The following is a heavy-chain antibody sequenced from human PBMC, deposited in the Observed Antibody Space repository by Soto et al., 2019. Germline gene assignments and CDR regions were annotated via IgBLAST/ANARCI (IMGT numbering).Heavy chain of an antibody. J-gene: IGHJ4*01. Sequence: QITLNESGPTQVKPRQTLTLTCTFSGFSLTTSGVGVGWIRQSPVKAPEWLALIYWDDDKRYSPSLKSRLPITKDTSKNHVVLTMADLDPADTATYYCAHRVLRTVFGLVTTTAIYFDFWGQGTPVAVSS. CDR3: AHRVLRTVFGLVTTTAIYFDF. CDR2: IYWDDDK. D-gene: IGHD3-3*01. V-gene: IGHV2-5*02. CDR1: GFSLTTSGVG.